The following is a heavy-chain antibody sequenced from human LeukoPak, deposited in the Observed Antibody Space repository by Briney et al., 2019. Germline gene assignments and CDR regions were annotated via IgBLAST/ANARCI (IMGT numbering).Heavy chain of an antibody. CDR3: ARGYSNLHDDSSGYYIDY. CDR2: IYSGDNT. Sequence: PGGPLRLSCAASGFTVSSNYMSWLRQAPGRGLEWVSVIYSGDNTYYADSVKGRFTISRDNSKNTLYLQMNSLRAEDTAVYYCARGYSNLHDDSSGYYIDYWGQGTLVTVSS. CDR1: GFTVSSNY. J-gene: IGHJ4*02. D-gene: IGHD3-22*01. V-gene: IGHV3-53*01.